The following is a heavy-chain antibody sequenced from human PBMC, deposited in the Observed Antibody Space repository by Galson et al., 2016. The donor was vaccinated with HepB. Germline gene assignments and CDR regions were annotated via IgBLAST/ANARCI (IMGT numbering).Heavy chain of an antibody. CDR1: GFTFRSYG. V-gene: IGHV3-23*01. J-gene: IGHJ4*02. CDR3: AKADRYDTSGYSVPDY. Sequence: SLRLSCAASGFTFRSYGMSWVRQAPGKGLEWVSGISGSGGSTYYADSVKGRFTISRDNSKNTLYLQMNSLRAEDTAVYYCAKADRYDTSGYSVPDYWGQGTLVTVSS. D-gene: IGHD3-22*01. CDR2: ISGSGGST.